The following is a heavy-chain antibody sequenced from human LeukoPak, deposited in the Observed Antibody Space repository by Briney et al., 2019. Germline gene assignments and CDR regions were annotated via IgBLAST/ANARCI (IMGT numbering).Heavy chain of an antibody. CDR1: GFTFSSYA. D-gene: IGHD2-2*01. Sequence: GGSLRLSCAASGFTFSSYAMSWVRQAPGNGLEWVSAISGSGGSTYYADSVKGRFTISRDNSKNTLYLQMNSLRAEDTAVYYCAKDGGYCSSTSCYPDYWGQGTLVTVSS. CDR2: ISGSGGST. V-gene: IGHV3-23*01. CDR3: AKDGGYCSSTSCYPDY. J-gene: IGHJ4*02.